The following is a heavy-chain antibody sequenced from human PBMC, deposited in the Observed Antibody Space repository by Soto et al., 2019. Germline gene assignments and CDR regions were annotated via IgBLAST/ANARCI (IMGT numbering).Heavy chain of an antibody. J-gene: IGHJ6*02. CDR3: ARHIQLWLLRALYYCGMDV. CDR2: ISAYNGNT. Sequence: QVQLVQSGAEVKKPGASVKVSCKASGYTFTSYGISWVRQAPGQGLEWMGWISAYNGNTNYAQKLQGRVTMTTDTAKSTDYMELRSLRSDDTAVYYCARHIQLWLLRALYYCGMDVWGQGTTVNVSS. D-gene: IGHD5-18*01. V-gene: IGHV1-18*01. CDR1: GYTFTSYG.